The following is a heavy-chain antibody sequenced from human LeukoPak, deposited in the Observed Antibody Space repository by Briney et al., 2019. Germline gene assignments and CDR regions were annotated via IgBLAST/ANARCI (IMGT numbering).Heavy chain of an antibody. CDR3: ALPFWSGYYDDY. CDR2: ISAYNGNT. CDR1: GYTFTSYG. V-gene: IGHV1-18*01. Sequence: GASVKVSCKASGYTFTSYGISWVRQAPGQALEWMGWISAYNGNTDYAQKLQGRVTMTTDTSTSTAYMELRSLRSDDTAVYYCALPFWSGYYDDYWGQGTLVTVSS. J-gene: IGHJ4*02. D-gene: IGHD3-3*01.